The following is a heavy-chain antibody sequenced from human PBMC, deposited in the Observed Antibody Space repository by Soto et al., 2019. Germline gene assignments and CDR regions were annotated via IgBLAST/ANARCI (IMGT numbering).Heavy chain of an antibody. Sequence: GGSLSLSCAASGFTFSSYGMHWVRQAPGKGLEWVAVIWYDGSNKYYADSVKGRFTISRDNSKNTLYLQMNSLRAEDTAVYYCARTLTDYYDSSGYPGYWGQGTLVTVSS. D-gene: IGHD3-22*01. CDR2: IWYDGSNK. CDR1: GFTFSSYG. J-gene: IGHJ4*02. V-gene: IGHV3-33*01. CDR3: ARTLTDYYDSSGYPGY.